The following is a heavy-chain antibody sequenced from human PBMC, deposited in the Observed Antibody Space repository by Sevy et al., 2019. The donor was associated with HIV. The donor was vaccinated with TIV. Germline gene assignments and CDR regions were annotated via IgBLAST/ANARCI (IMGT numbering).Heavy chain of an antibody. J-gene: IGHJ6*02. D-gene: IGHD2-15*01. V-gene: IGHV3-30*04. Sequence: GGSLRLSCAASGFTFSSYAMHWVRQAPGKGLEWVAVISYAGSNKYYADSVKGRFTISRDNSKNTLYLQMNSLRPEDTAVYYCARGSRYCSGGSCYKGFYYYGMDLWGQGTTVTVSS. CDR1: GFTFSSYA. CDR3: ARGSRYCSGGSCYKGFYYYGMDL. CDR2: ISYAGSNK.